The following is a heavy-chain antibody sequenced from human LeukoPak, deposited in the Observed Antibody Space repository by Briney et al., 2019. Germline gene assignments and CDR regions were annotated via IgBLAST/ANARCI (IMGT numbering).Heavy chain of an antibody. J-gene: IGHJ4*02. D-gene: IGHD3-16*01. CDR2: ISSDSDFI. V-gene: IGHV3-21*01. CDR1: GFTFSSYS. CDR3: ARRGGGKPFDY. Sequence: PGGSLRLSCAASGFTFSSYSMNWVRQAPGKGLEWVSSISSDSDFIYYADSVKGRFTISRDNAQNSLYLQMNGLGAEDTAMYYCARRGGGKPFDYWGQGTLVTVSS.